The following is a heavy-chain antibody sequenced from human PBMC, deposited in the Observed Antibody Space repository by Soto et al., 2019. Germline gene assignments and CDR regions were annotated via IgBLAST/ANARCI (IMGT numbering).Heavy chain of an antibody. J-gene: IGHJ3*02. CDR1: GYSFTTYW. CDR3: ARRGAVVPGDAFDI. Sequence: PGESLKISCKASGYSFTTYWIGWVRQMPGKGLERMGIIYPGDSDTRYSPSFQGQVTISADKSISTAYLQWRSLKASDNAMYYCARRGAVVPGDAFDIWGQGTMVTVSS. D-gene: IGHD3-22*01. CDR2: IYPGDSDT. V-gene: IGHV5-51*01.